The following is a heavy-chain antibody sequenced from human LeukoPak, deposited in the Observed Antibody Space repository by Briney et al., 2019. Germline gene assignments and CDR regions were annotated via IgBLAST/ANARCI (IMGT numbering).Heavy chain of an antibody. V-gene: IGHV3-20*04. D-gene: IGHD4-17*01. Sequence: LPGGSLRLSCAASGFTFSSYWMSWVRQAPGKGLEWVSGINWNGGSTGYADSVKGRFTISRDNAKNSLYLQMNSLRAEDTALYYCARDITVTTYYMDVWGKGTTVTVSS. CDR1: GFTFSSYW. J-gene: IGHJ6*03. CDR2: INWNGGST. CDR3: ARDITVTTYYMDV.